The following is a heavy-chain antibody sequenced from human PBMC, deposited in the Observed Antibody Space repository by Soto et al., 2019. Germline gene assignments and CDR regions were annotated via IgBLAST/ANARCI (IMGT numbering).Heavy chain of an antibody. V-gene: IGHV3-30*18. J-gene: IGHJ4*02. CDR2: ISYDGSNK. Sequence: GGSLRLSCVASGFTFSSYGMHWVRQAPGKGLEWVAVISYDGSNKYYADSVKGRFTISRDNSKNTLYLQMNSLRAEDTAVYYCAKGTSSWYRYFDYWGQGTLVTVSS. CDR1: GFTFSSYG. CDR3: AKGTSSWYRYFDY. D-gene: IGHD6-13*01.